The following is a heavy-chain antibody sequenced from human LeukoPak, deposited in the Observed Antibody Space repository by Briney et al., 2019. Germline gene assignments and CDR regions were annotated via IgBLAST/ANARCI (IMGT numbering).Heavy chain of an antibody. V-gene: IGHV1-18*01. CDR2: ISAYNGNT. J-gene: IGHJ5*02. CDR3: ATIAFFIRGVTPT. Sequence: GASVKVSCKASGYTFTSYGISWVRQAPGQGLEWMGRISAYNGNTNYAQKFQGRVTMTEDTSTDTAYMELSSLRSEDTAVYYCATIAFFIRGVTPTWGQGTLVTVSS. CDR1: GYTFTSYG. D-gene: IGHD3-10*01.